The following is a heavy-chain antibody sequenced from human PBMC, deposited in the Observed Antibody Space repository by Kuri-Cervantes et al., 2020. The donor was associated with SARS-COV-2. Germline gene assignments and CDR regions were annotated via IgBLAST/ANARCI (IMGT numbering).Heavy chain of an antibody. CDR1: GGSTSSYY. Sequence: SETLSLTCTVSGGSTSSYYWSWIRQPAGKGLEWIGRIYTSGSTNYNPSLKSRVTMSVDTSKNQFSLKLSSVTAADTAVYYCARRGSSGWSRAFDIWGQGTMVTVSS. V-gene: IGHV4-4*07. J-gene: IGHJ3*02. D-gene: IGHD6-19*01. CDR2: IYTSGST. CDR3: ARRGSSGWSRAFDI.